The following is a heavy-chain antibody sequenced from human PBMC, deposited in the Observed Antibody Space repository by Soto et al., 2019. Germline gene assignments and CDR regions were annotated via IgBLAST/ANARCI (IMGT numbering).Heavy chain of an antibody. Sequence: PSETLSLTCAVHGGSFSGYYWDWIRQPPGKGLEWIGEVNHGGTSNYNPSLKSRAIISVDTSKNQFSLKLTSVTAEDTALYFCAISLFLWYGDLCHGLDVWGQGTTVTGSS. J-gene: IGHJ6*02. CDR2: VNHGGTS. CDR3: AISLFLWYGDLCHGLDV. CDR1: GGSFSGYY. D-gene: IGHD3-10*01. V-gene: IGHV4-34*01.